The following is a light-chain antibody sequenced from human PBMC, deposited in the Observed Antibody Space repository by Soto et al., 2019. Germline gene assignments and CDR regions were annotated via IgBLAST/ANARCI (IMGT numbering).Light chain of an antibody. CDR2: ANN. Sequence: SVLTQPPPVSGTPRQRVSISCSGNRSNIGINAVDWYHQLPGTAPKVLIYANNQRPSGVPDRFSGSKSGTSASLAINGLQSDDEAHYYCAAWDDSLNGLVFGGGTKVTVL. J-gene: IGLJ2*01. CDR1: RSNIGINA. CDR3: AAWDDSLNGLV. V-gene: IGLV1-44*01.